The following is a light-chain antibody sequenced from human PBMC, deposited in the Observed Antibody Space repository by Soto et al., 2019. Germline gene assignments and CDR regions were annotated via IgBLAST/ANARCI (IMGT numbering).Light chain of an antibody. V-gene: IGKV3-20*01. J-gene: IGKJ1*01. Sequence: RSTLSSRASQSVSNNYLAWYQQKPGQAPRLLIYGASNRATGIPDRFSGSGSGTDFTLTISRLETEDFAVYYCQQYGSSGTFGQGTKVDIK. CDR1: QSVSNNY. CDR3: QQYGSSGT. CDR2: GAS.